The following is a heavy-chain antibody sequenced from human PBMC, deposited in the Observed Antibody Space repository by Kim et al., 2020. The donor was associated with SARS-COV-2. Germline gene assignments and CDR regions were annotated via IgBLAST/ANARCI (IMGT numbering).Heavy chain of an antibody. Sequence: GGSLRLSCAASGFTFSSYAMHWVRQAPGKGLEWVAVIWYDGSNKYYADSVKGRFTISRDNSKNTLYLQMNSLRAEDTAVYYCAKDTAGFRRTYFDYWGQGTLVTVSS. CDR3: AKDTAGFRRTYFDY. J-gene: IGHJ4*02. CDR1: GFTFSSYA. V-gene: IGHV3-33*06. D-gene: IGHD6-13*01. CDR2: IWYDGSNK.